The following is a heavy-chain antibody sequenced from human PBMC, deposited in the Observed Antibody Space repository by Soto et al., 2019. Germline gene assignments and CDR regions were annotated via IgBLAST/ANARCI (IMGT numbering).Heavy chain of an antibody. V-gene: IGHV3-48*02. CDR2: ISSSSGPI. D-gene: IGHD6-19*01. Sequence: EVQLVESGGGLVQPGGSLRLSCAASRFTFSAYSMNWVRQAPGKGLEWISYISSSSGPIYYADSVKGRFTISRDNAKNSLYLQMNSLRDEDTAVYFCARDAVSASYFDYWGQGTLVTVSS. J-gene: IGHJ4*02. CDR1: RFTFSAYS. CDR3: ARDAVSASYFDY.